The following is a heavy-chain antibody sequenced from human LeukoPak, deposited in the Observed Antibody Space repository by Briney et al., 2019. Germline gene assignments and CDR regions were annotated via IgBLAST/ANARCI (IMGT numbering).Heavy chain of an antibody. V-gene: IGHV3-23*01. CDR2: ISGSGGST. D-gene: IGHD6-13*01. CDR3: AKSTRGSSWYGYYFDY. J-gene: IGHJ4*02. Sequence: NPGGSLRLSCAASGFSFSSYAMSWVRQAPGKGLEWVSAISGSGGSTYYADSVKGRFTISRDNSKNTLYLQMNSLRAEDTAVYYCAKSTRGSSWYGYYFDYWAREPWSPSPQ. CDR1: GFSFSSYA.